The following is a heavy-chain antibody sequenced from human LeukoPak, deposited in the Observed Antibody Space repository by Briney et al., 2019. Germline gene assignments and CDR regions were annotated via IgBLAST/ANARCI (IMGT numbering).Heavy chain of an antibody. CDR2: IYTSGST. CDR3: ARAGLLWFGRAFDI. CDR1: GGSFSGYY. V-gene: IGHV4-59*10. Sequence: PSETLSLTCAVYGGSFSGYYWSWIRQPAGKGLEWIGRIYTSGSTNYNPSLTSRVTISVDTSKNQFSLKLSSVTAADTAVYYCARAGLLWFGRAFDIWGQGTMVTVSS. D-gene: IGHD3-10*01. J-gene: IGHJ3*02.